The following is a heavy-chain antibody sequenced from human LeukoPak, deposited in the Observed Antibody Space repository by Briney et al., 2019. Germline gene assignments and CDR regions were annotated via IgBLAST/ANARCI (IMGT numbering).Heavy chain of an antibody. CDR1: GGSISSYY. CDR3: ARKYCSGGSCYGNFDY. CDR2: IYYSGST. V-gene: IGHV4-59*01. Sequence: SETLSLTCTVSGGSISSYYWSWIRQPPGKGLEWIGYIYYSGSTNYNPSLKSRVTISVDTSKNQFSLKLSSVTAADTAVYYCARKYCSGGSCYGNFDYWGQGTLVTVSS. D-gene: IGHD2-15*01. J-gene: IGHJ4*02.